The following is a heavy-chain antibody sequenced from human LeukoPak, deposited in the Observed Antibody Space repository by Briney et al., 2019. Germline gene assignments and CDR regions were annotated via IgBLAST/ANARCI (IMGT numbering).Heavy chain of an antibody. CDR3: ARVDGSYNDY. CDR2: IRQDGGEK. Sequence: GGSLRLSCAASGFTFSNYWMSWVRQAPGKGLEWVANIRQDGGEKYSVDSEKGRFTISRDNAKNSLYVQMNSLRGEDTAVYYCARVDGSYNDYWGQGTLVTVSS. D-gene: IGHD1-26*01. CDR1: GFTFSNYW. V-gene: IGHV3-7*04. J-gene: IGHJ4*02.